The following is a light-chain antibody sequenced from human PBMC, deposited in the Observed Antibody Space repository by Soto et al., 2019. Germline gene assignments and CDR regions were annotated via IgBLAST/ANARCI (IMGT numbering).Light chain of an antibody. CDR2: RDS. J-gene: IGLJ2*01. CDR3: QVWDSTTVV. V-gene: IGLV3-9*01. Sequence: SYELTQPLSVSVALGQTAKITCGGNNIGSKIVHWYQQKPGQAPVAVMYRDSNRPSGIPERFSGSNSGNTATLTISRAQAGDEADYYCQVWDSTTVVFGGGTKVTVL. CDR1: NIGSKI.